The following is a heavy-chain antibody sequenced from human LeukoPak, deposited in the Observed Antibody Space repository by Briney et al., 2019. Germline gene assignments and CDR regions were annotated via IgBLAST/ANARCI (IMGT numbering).Heavy chain of an antibody. D-gene: IGHD1-14*01. CDR1: GGSISSGGYY. J-gene: IGHJ3*02. CDR2: IYYSGST. V-gene: IGHV4-31*03. CDR3: ARGPTTSDAFDI. Sequence: SETLSLTCTVSGGSISSGGYYWSWIRQHPGKGLEWIGYIYYSGSTYYNPSLKSRVTISVDTSKNQFSLKLSSVTAADTAMYYCARGPTTSDAFDIWGQGTMVTVSS.